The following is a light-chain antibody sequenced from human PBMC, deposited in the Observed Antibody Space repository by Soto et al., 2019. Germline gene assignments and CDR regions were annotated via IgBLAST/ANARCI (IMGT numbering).Light chain of an antibody. V-gene: IGKV3-20*01. Sequence: EIVLTQSPGTRSLSPGERAALSCMASQSVSSSYLAWYQQKPGQAPRLLIYGASGRATGIPDRFSGSGSGTDFTLTICRLEPEDFAVYYCQQYGSSPGYTFGQGTKLEIK. CDR3: QQYGSSPGYT. CDR1: QSVSSSY. J-gene: IGKJ2*01. CDR2: GAS.